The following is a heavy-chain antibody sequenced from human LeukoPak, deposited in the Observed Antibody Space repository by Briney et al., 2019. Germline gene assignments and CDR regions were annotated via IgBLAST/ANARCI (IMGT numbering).Heavy chain of an antibody. CDR2: IYTSGST. V-gene: IGHV4-4*07. CDR3: AGSYSDYYFDY. CDR1: GGSISSYY. D-gene: IGHD1-26*01. Sequence: SETLSLTXTVSGGSISSYYWSWIRQPAGKGMEWIGRIYTSGSTNYNPSLKSRVTMSVDTSKNQFSLKLSSVTAADTSVYYCAGSYSDYYFDYWGQGTLVTVSS. J-gene: IGHJ4*02.